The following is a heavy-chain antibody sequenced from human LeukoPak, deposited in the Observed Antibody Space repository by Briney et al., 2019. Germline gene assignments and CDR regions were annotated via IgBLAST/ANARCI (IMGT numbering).Heavy chain of an antibody. CDR3: ARAPFDYGDYGGAFDF. V-gene: IGHV4-59*01. CDR1: GGSTSSYY. D-gene: IGHD4-17*01. J-gene: IGHJ3*01. Sequence: SETLSLTCTVSGGSTSSYYWSWIRQPPGKGLEWIGYIYYSGSTNYNPSLKSRVTMSVDTSKNQFSLKLTSLTAADTAIYYCARAPFDYGDYGGAFDFWGQGTTVAVSA. CDR2: IYYSGST.